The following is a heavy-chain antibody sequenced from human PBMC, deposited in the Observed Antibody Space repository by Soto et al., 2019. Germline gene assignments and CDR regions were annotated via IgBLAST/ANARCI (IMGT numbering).Heavy chain of an antibody. J-gene: IGHJ3*02. CDR1: GFTFNSYA. D-gene: IGHD6-19*01. CDR2: ISYSGGST. V-gene: IGHV3-23*01. CDR3: AKRMDSSGSRGHASDI. Sequence: GGSLRLSCAASGFTFNSYAMSWVRQAPGKGLEWVSTISYSGGSTYYADSVMGRFTISRDNSKNTLYLQMNSLRAEDAAVYYCAKRMDSSGSRGHASDIWGQGTSVTVSS.